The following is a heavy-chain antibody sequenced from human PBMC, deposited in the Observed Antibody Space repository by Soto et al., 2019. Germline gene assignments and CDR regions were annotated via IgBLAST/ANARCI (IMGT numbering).Heavy chain of an antibody. CDR3: AKFFWNNPFGFYGSSG. CDR2: ISGSGDRT. D-gene: IGHD3-3*01. CDR1: GFTFTTYA. Sequence: GGSLRLSCAASGFTFTTYAMSWVRQAPGKGLEWVSSISGSGDRTYYADSVKGRFTISRDISKNTVHLQMNSLRAEDTAVYFCAKFFWNNPFGFYGSSGWGQGTTVPVS. V-gene: IGHV3-23*01. J-gene: IGHJ6*02.